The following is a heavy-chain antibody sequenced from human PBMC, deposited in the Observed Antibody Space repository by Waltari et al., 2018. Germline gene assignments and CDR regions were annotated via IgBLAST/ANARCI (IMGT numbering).Heavy chain of an antibody. J-gene: IGHJ4*02. CDR1: GFTVSSNY. Sequence: EVQLVETGGGLIQPGGSLRLSCAASGFTVSSNYMSWVRQAPGKGLEWVSVIYSGGSTYYADSVKGRCTISRDNSKNTLYLQMNSLRAEDTAVYYCARGVCSSTSCPIGYWGQGTLVTVSS. CDR3: ARGVCSSTSCPIGY. D-gene: IGHD2-2*01. V-gene: IGHV3-53*02. CDR2: IYSGGST.